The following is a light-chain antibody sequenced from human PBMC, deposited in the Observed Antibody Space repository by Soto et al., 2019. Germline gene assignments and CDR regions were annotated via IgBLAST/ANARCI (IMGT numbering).Light chain of an antibody. CDR3: QQYGSSPPT. J-gene: IGKJ2*01. CDR1: QSVSSSY. Sequence: EIVLTQSPGTQSLSPGERASLSCMASQSVSSSYLAWYQQKPGQAPRLLIYGASSRATGITDRFSGSGSGTDFTLTISRLEPEDFAVYYCQQYGSSPPTFGQGTKLEIK. V-gene: IGKV3-20*01. CDR2: GAS.